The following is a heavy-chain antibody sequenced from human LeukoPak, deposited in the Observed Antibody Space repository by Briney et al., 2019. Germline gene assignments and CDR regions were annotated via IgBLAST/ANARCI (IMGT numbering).Heavy chain of an antibody. CDR2: IHYSGST. CDR1: GGSTSSRSYY. J-gene: IGHJ3*02. Sequence: SQTLSLTCTVSGGSTSSRSYYWGWIRQPPAKGLECIGNIHYSGSTYYNPSLKSRVTISVDTSKNQFSLKLSSVTAADTAVYYCARRNVVVPAAMARAFDIWGQGTMVTVSS. V-gene: IGHV4-39*01. D-gene: IGHD2-2*01. CDR3: ARRNVVVPAAMARAFDI.